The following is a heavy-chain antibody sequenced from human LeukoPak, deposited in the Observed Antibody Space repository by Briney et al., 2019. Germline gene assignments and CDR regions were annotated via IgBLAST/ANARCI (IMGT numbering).Heavy chain of an antibody. CDR1: GYNFPIYW. D-gene: IGHD3-10*01. CDR2: IYPDDSNT. V-gene: IGHV5-51*01. J-gene: IGHJ5*02. CDR3: ARLPGTMVRGVIGFDP. Sequence: GESLKISCQGSGYNFPIYWIGWVRQMPGQGLEWMGIIYPDDSNTIYGPSFQGQVTISADKSINTAYLEWSSLKASDTAMYYCARLPGTMVRGVIGFDPWGQGTLVTVSS.